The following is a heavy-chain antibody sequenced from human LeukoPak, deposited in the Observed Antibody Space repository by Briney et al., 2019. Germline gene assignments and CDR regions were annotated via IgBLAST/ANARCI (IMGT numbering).Heavy chain of an antibody. V-gene: IGHV4-34*01. D-gene: IGHD2-15*01. Sequence: SETLSLTCAVYGGSFSGYYWSWIRQPPGKGLEWIGEINHSGSTNYNPSLKSRVTISVDTSKNQFSLKLSSVTAADTAVYYCADTYSDPNWFDPWGQGTLVTVSS. CDR1: GGSFSGYY. CDR3: ADTYSDPNWFDP. J-gene: IGHJ5*02. CDR2: INHSGST.